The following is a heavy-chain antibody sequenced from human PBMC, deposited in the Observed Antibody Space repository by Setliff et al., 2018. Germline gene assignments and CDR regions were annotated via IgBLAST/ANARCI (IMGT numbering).Heavy chain of an antibody. V-gene: IGHV4-39*01. J-gene: IGHJ4*02. Sequence: PSETLSLTCTVSGGSISSSSYYWGWIRQPPGKGLEWIGNIYYTGNTYYNPSLKSRVTLSADTSKNQFSLKLGSVTAADTAVYYCARHVPRSSRIDYWGQGTLVTVSS. D-gene: IGHD6-13*01. CDR2: IYYTGNT. CDR1: GGSISSSSYY. CDR3: ARHVPRSSRIDY.